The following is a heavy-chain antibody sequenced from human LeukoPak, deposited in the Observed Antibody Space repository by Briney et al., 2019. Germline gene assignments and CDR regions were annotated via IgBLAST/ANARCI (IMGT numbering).Heavy chain of an antibody. J-gene: IGHJ4*02. CDR1: GFTFSSYA. D-gene: IGHD6-13*01. CDR3: AKDLPPGYSSRGYYFDY. V-gene: IGHV3-23*01. Sequence: GGSLRLSCAPSGFTFSSYAMSWVRQAPGKGLEWVSAISGSGGSTYYADSVKGRFTISRDNSKNTLYLQMNSLRAEDTAVYYCAKDLPPGYSSRGYYFDYWGQGTLVTVSS. CDR2: ISGSGGST.